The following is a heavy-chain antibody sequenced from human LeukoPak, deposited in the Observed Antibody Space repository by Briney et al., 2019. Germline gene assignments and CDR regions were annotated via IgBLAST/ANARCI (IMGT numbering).Heavy chain of an antibody. J-gene: IGHJ6*03. D-gene: IGHD3-22*01. CDR2: IDSYGSST. CDR3: AKGGYYDSSGYMDV. CDR1: GFTFSSYW. Sequence: PGGSLRLSCAASGFTFSSYWMHWVRQAPGKGLVWVSRIDSYGSSTSFADSVKGRFTISRDNAKNSLYLQMNSLRAEDTALYYCAKGGYYDSSGYMDVWGKGTTVTISS. V-gene: IGHV3-74*01.